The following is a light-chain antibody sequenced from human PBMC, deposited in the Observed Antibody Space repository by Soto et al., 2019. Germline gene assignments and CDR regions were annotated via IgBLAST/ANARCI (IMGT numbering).Light chain of an antibody. CDR3: QQYNKWPPWT. Sequence: EIVMTQSPATLSVSPGERVTLSCRASQSVSRFLAWYQQRPGQAPRLLIYDTSTRATGVPARFSGSGSGTEFSLTISSLQSEDFAVYFCQQYNKWPPWTFGHGTKVEIK. CDR1: QSVSRF. J-gene: IGKJ1*01. CDR2: DTS. V-gene: IGKV3-15*01.